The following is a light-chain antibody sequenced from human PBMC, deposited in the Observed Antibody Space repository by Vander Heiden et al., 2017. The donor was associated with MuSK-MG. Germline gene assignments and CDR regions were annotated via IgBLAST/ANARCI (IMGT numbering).Light chain of an antibody. Sequence: EIVLTQSPGTLSLSPGERATLPCRASQSVSSSYLAWYQQKPGQAPRLLIYGASSRATGIPDRFSGSGSGTDFTLTISRLEPEDFAVYYCQQYGSETPKVTLGGGTKVEIK. J-gene: IGKJ4*01. V-gene: IGKV3-20*01. CDR3: QQYGSETPKVT. CDR1: QSVSSSY. CDR2: GAS.